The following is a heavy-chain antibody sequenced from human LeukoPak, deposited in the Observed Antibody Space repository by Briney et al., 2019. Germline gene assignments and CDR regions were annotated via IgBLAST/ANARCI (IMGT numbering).Heavy chain of an antibody. D-gene: IGHD2-15*01. CDR2: ISGGSNYI. J-gene: IGHJ4*02. V-gene: IGHV3-21*01. Sequence: PGGSLRLSCAASGFTFSTCSMNWVRQAPGKGLEWVSSISGGSNYIYYADSVKGRFTISRDNAKNSLYLQMNSLRAEDTAVYYCARGWRNYFDYWGQGTLVTVSS. CDR3: ARGWRNYFDY. CDR1: GFTFSTCS.